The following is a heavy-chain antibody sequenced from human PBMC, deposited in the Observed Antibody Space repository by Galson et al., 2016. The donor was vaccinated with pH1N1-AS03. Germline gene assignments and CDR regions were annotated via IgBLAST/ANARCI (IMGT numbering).Heavy chain of an antibody. CDR2: IYYSGKA. CDR3: ARDRHDYGPDPFDV. Sequence: TLSLTCTVSGGAISDGGYYWGWIRQLPGKGLEWMGYIYYSGKAYYNPSLESRLSISVDTSKNEFSLKLTSVTAADTALYYCARDRHDYGPDPFDVWGQGTMVTVS. CDR1: GGAISDGGYY. D-gene: IGHD4-17*01. V-gene: IGHV4-31*03. J-gene: IGHJ3*01.